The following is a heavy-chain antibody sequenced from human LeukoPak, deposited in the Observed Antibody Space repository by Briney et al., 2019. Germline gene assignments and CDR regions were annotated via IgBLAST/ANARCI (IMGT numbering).Heavy chain of an antibody. V-gene: IGHV3-23*01. J-gene: IGHJ3*02. D-gene: IGHD4-23*01. CDR2: ISGDGRST. CDR3: ARRYGGWGAFDI. CDR1: EFTYSAYA. Sequence: GGSLRLSCAASEFTYSAYAMSWVRQAPGRGLEWVSTISGDGRSTFYADSVKGRFTISRDDSKTTLFLQMNSLRAEDTAIYYCARRYGGWGAFDIWGQGTVVTVSS.